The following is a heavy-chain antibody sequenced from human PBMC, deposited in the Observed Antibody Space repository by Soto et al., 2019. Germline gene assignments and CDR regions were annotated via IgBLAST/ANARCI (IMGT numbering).Heavy chain of an antibody. J-gene: IGHJ6*03. Sequence: PSETLSLTCAVYGGSFSGYYWSWIRQPPGKGLEWIGEINHSGSTNYNPSLKSRVTISVDTSKNQFSLKLSSVTAADTAVYYCARGVYDFWSAIDGAYYYYMDLWGKGTTVTVSS. D-gene: IGHD3-3*01. V-gene: IGHV4-34*01. CDR1: GGSFSGYY. CDR3: ARGVYDFWSAIDGAYYYYMDL. CDR2: INHSGST.